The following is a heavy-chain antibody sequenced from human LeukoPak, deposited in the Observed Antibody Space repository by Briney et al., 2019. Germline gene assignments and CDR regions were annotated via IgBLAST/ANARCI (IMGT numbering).Heavy chain of an antibody. Sequence: PGGSLRLSCAASGFTFSDYYMSWIRQAPGKGLEWVSYISSSSSYTNYADPVKGRFTISRDNAKNSLYLQMNSLRAEDTAVYYCARDSGSAHLFDYWGQGTLVTVSS. V-gene: IGHV3-11*06. D-gene: IGHD3-10*01. CDR1: GFTFSDYY. CDR2: ISSSSSYT. CDR3: ARDSGSAHLFDY. J-gene: IGHJ4*02.